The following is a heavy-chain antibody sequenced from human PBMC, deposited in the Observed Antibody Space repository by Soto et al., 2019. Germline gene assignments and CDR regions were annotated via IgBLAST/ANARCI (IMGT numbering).Heavy chain of an antibody. V-gene: IGHV3-23*01. CDR2: ISVSGGST. CDR1: GFTFSSYS. D-gene: IGHD5-18*01. Sequence: PGGSLRLSCAASGFTFSSYSMSWVRQAPGKGLECVSAISVSGGSTYYADSVKGRFTISRDNSKNTLYLQMNSLRAEDTAVYYCAREYTATVGVDYYYGMDVCGQGPTVHVS. J-gene: IGHJ6*02. CDR3: AREYTATVGVDYYYGMDV.